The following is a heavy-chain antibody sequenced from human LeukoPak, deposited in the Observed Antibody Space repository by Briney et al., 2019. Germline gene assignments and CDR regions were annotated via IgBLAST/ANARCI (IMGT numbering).Heavy chain of an antibody. V-gene: IGHV1-2*02. CDR2: INANSGGT. J-gene: IGHJ4*02. Sequence: GASVKVSCKASGYTFTSYYMHWVRQAPGQGLEWMGWINANSGGTNYAQKFYARVTMTRDTSISTAYMELSRLRSDDTAVFYCARSPHILTGENFDFWGQGTLVTVSS. D-gene: IGHD3-9*01. CDR1: GYTFTSYY. CDR3: ARSPHILTGENFDF.